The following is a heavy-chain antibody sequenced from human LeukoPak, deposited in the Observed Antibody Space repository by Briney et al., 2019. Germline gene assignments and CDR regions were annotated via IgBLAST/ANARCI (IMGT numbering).Heavy chain of an antibody. CDR1: GFTFSSYS. D-gene: IGHD2-2*01. CDR2: ISSSSSYI. Sequence: PGGSLRLSCAASGFTFSSYSMNWVRQAPGKGLEWVSSISSSSSYIYYADSVKGRFTISRDNSKNTLYLQMNSLRAEDTAVYYCAKEIGKLVVPAGWLFDPWGQGTLVTVSS. J-gene: IGHJ5*02. V-gene: IGHV3-21*04. CDR3: AKEIGKLVVPAGWLFDP.